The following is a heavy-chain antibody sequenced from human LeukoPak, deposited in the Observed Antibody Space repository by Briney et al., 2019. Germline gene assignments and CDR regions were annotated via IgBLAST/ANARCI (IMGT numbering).Heavy chain of an antibody. CDR3: ARVSPDILTGYYRGSMDV. CDR2: ISSNGGST. J-gene: IGHJ6*04. V-gene: IGHV3-64*01. CDR1: GFTFSSYA. Sequence: AGGSLRLSCAASGFTFSSYAMHWVRQAPGKGLEYVSAISSNGGSTYYANSVKGRFTISRDNSKNTLYLQMGSLRSEDTAVYYCARVSPDILTGYYRGSMDVWGKGTTVTVSS. D-gene: IGHD3-9*01.